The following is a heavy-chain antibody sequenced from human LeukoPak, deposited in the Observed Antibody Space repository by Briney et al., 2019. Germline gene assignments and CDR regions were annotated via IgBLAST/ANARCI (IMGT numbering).Heavy chain of an antibody. CDR3: ARAIYGLTGFDY. J-gene: IGHJ4*02. CDR2: VSGYRGNT. D-gene: IGHD3-9*01. Sequence: ASVKVSCKTSGYTFNSYGINWVRQAPGEGLEWMGWVSGYRGNTHYAQKFQGRVSMATDASTSTAYMGMKNLTFDDTAVYYCARAIYGLTGFDYWGQGTLITVSS. V-gene: IGHV1-18*04. CDR1: GYTFNSYG.